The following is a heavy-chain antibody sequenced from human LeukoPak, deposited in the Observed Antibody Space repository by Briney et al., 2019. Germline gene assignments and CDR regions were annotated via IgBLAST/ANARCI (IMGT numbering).Heavy chain of an antibody. CDR1: GFTFSSYW. V-gene: IGHV3-74*01. J-gene: IGHJ4*02. CDR3: ARVLDGVGATRSFDY. Sequence: GASLRLSCAASGFTFSSYWMHWVRQAPGKGLVWVSRINSDGSSTSYADSVKGRFTISRDNAKNTLYLQMNSLRAEDTAVYYCARVLDGVGATRSFDYWGQGTLVTVSS. D-gene: IGHD1-26*01. CDR2: INSDGSST.